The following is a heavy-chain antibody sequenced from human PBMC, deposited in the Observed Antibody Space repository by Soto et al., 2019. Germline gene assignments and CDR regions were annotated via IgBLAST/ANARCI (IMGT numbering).Heavy chain of an antibody. D-gene: IGHD6-6*01. Sequence: PGESLKISCKGSGYSFPHYWISWVRQMPGKGLEWMGRIDPSDSRTNYSPSFQGHVTMSVGKSINTAYLQWSSLKASDTAMYYCVRLVSQDVDPWGQGTLVTVSS. CDR2: IDPSDSRT. CDR3: VRLVSQDVDP. V-gene: IGHV5-10-1*01. CDR1: GYSFPHYW. J-gene: IGHJ5*02.